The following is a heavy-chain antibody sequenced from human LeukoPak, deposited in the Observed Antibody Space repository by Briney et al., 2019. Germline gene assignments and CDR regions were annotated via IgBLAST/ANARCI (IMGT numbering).Heavy chain of an antibody. CDR2: IIPILGIA. Sequence: SVKVSCKASGGTFSSYAISWVRQAPGQGLEWMGRIIPILGIANYAQKFQGRVTITADKSTSTAYMELSSLRSEDTAVYYCATNPTYCGGDCYEFLDYWSQGTLVTVSS. V-gene: IGHV1-69*04. CDR1: GGTFSSYA. CDR3: ATNPTYCGGDCYEFLDY. D-gene: IGHD2-21*02. J-gene: IGHJ4*02.